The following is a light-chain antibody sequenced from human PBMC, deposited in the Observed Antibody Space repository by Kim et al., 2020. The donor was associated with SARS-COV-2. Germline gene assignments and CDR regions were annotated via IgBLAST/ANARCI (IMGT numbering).Light chain of an antibody. CDR2: SVS. CDR1: QRITSNY. Sequence: EIVLTQSPGTLSLSPGDRATLSCRASQRITSNYLAWYQQLPGQAPRLLLYSVSNRASGIPDRFSGSGSGTVFTLTISRLEPEDFAVYYCQHCGSSPLAFGQGTGLDIK. V-gene: IGKV3-20*01. J-gene: IGKJ5*01. CDR3: QHCGSSPLA.